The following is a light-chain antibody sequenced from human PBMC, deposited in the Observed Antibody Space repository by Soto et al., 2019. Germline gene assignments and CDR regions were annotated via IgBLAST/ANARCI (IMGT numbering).Light chain of an antibody. CDR2: DDS. CDR1: NIGSKG. CDR3: QVWDSRSDHVV. V-gene: IGLV3-21*02. Sequence: SYELTQPPSVSVAPGQTARITCGGNNIGSKGVHWYQQKPGQAPVLVVYDDSDRPSGIPERFSGSNSGNTATLTISRVEAGDEADYYCQVWDSRSDHVVFGGGTKLTVL. J-gene: IGLJ2*01.